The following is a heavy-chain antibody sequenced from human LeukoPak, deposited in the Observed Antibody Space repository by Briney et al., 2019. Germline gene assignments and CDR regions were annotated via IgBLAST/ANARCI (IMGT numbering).Heavy chain of an antibody. D-gene: IGHD1-26*01. CDR3: ARDLGEGAKRDLDF. V-gene: IGHV1-18*01. J-gene: IGHJ4*02. CDR2: ISTYSGDS. Sequence: ASVKVSCTTSGYTFSDYGISWVRQAPGQGLQWMGWISTYSGDSDYAQRFQGRAIMTIDTAAATVYLELRSLIFNDTAVYFCARDLGEGAKRDLDFWGQGTLVTVSS. CDR1: GYTFSDYG.